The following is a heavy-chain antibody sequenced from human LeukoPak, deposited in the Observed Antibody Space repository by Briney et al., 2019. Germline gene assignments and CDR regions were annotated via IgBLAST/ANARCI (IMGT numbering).Heavy chain of an antibody. Sequence: ASVKVSCKASGYTFTSYGISWVRQAPGQGLEWMGWINAGNGNTKCSQKFQGRVTITRDTSASTAYMELSSLRSEDTAVYYCARGSGSYYIGYWGQGTLVTVSS. CDR3: ARGSGSYYIGY. CDR1: GYTFTSYG. J-gene: IGHJ4*02. D-gene: IGHD1-26*01. CDR2: INAGNGNT. V-gene: IGHV1-3*01.